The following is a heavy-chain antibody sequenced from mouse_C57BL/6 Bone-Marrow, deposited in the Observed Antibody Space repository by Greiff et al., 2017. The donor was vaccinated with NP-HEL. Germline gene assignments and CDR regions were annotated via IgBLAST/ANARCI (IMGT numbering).Heavy chain of an antibody. J-gene: IGHJ4*01. V-gene: IGHV1-64*01. CDR2: IHPNSGST. Sequence: QVQLQQPGAELVKPGASVKLSCKASGYTFTSYWMHWVKQRPGQGLEWIGMIHPNSGSTNYNEKFKSKATLTVDKSSTAYMQLSSLTSEDSAVYYCATGPYAMDYWGQGTSVTVSS. D-gene: IGHD4-1*01. CDR3: ATGPYAMDY. CDR1: GYTFTSYW.